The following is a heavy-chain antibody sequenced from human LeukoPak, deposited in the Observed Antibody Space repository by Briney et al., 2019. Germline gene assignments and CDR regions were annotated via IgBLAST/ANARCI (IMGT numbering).Heavy chain of an antibody. Sequence: GESLKISCKGSEYSFATYWIGWVRQMPGQGLEWMGIIFPGDSDTRYSPSSQGQVTISADKSISTAYLQWSSLKASDTAIYYRASEYCSGGTCYFDYWGQGTLVTVSS. CDR1: EYSFATYW. CDR2: IFPGDSDT. CDR3: ASEYCSGGTCYFDY. J-gene: IGHJ4*02. V-gene: IGHV5-51*01. D-gene: IGHD2-15*01.